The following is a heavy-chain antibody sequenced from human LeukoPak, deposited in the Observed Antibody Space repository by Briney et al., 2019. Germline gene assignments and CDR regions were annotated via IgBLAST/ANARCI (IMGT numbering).Heavy chain of an antibody. D-gene: IGHD4-17*01. J-gene: IGHJ4*02. CDR2: IYYSGST. CDR1: GGSISSYY. Sequence: SETLSLTCTVSGGSISSYYWSWIRQPPGKGLEWIGYIYYSGSTNYNPSLKSRVTISIDTSKNQVSLKLTSVTAADTAMYVCAREQTTGFDQWGQGTLVTVSS. CDR3: AREQTTGFDQ. V-gene: IGHV4-59*12.